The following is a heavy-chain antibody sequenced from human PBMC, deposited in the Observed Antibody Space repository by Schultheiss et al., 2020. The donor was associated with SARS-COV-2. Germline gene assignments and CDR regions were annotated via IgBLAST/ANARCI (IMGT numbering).Heavy chain of an antibody. J-gene: IGHJ6*03. CDR2: IYYSGST. CDR3: ARERGGGIAVAGRLFHYYYYYYMDV. D-gene: IGHD6-19*01. V-gene: IGHV4-39*07. Sequence: SETLSLTCTVSGGSISSSSYYWGWIRQPPGKGLEWIGSIYYSGSTYYNPSLKSRVTISVDTSKNQFSLKLSSVTAADTAVYYCARERGGGIAVAGRLFHYYYYYYMDVWGKGTTVTVSS. CDR1: GGSISSSSYY.